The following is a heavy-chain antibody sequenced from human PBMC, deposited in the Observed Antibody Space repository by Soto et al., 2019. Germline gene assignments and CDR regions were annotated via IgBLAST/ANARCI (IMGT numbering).Heavy chain of an antibody. CDR3: ARAGYCSGGSCRRTWFDP. CDR1: GGSFSGYY. CDR2: INHSGVT. Sequence: SETLSLTCAVYGGSFSGYYWSWIRQPPWKGLEWIGEINHSGVTNYKPSLKRRVTISVDTSKNQFSLQLKSVTAADTALYYCARAGYCSGGSCRRTWFDPWGQGTLVTVSS. J-gene: IGHJ5*02. V-gene: IGHV4-34*01. D-gene: IGHD2-15*01.